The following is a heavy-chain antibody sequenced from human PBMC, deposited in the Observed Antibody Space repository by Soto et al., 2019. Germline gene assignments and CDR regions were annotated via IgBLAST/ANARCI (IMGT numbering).Heavy chain of an antibody. CDR3: ARLGCSSTSCYAYYYYGMDV. V-gene: IGHV5-10-1*01. CDR1: GYSFTIYW. Sequence: GESLKISCKGSGYSFTIYWISWVRQMPGKGLEWMGRIDPSDSYTNYSPSFQGHVTISADKSISTAYLQWSSLKASDTAMYYCARLGCSSTSCYAYYYYGMDVWGQGTTVTVSS. D-gene: IGHD2-2*01. J-gene: IGHJ6*02. CDR2: IDPSDSYT.